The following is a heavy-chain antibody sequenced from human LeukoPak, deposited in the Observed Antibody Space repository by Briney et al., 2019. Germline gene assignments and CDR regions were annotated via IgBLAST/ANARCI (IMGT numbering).Heavy chain of an antibody. CDR3: ARDNSGSYLQWFDP. D-gene: IGHD1-26*01. CDR2: ISSSSSYI. Sequence: GGSLRLSCAASGFTFSSYSMNWVRQAPGKGLEWVSSISSSSSYIYYADSVKGRFTIPRDNAKNSLYLQMNSLRAEDTAVYYCARDNSGSYLQWFDPWGQGTLVTVSS. V-gene: IGHV3-21*01. J-gene: IGHJ5*02. CDR1: GFTFSSYS.